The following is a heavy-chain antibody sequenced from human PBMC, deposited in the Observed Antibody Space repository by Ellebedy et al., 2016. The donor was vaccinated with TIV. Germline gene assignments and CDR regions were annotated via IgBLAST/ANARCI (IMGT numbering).Heavy chain of an antibody. CDR3: ATLPHPYYDILTGYGMDG. D-gene: IGHD3-9*01. CDR1: GYSFTSYW. CDR2: IYPGDSDT. Sequence: GGSLRLSXKGSGYSFTSYWIGWVRQMPGKGLEWMGIIYPGDSDTRYSPSFQGQVTISADKSISTAYLQWSSLKASDTAMYYCATLPHPYYDILTGYGMDGWGQGTTVTVSS. J-gene: IGHJ6*02. V-gene: IGHV5-51*01.